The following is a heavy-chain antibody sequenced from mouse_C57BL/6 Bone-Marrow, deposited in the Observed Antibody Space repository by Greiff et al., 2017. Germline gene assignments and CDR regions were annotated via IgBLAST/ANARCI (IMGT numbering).Heavy chain of an antibody. CDR2: IYPRSGNT. D-gene: IGHD4-1*01. CDR3: ARGAGTAWFAY. V-gene: IGHV1-81*01. Sequence: QVQLQQSGAELARPGASVKLSCKASGYTFTSYGISWVKQRTGQGLEWIGEIYPRSGNTYYNEKVKGKATLTADKSSSTAYMELRSLTSEDSAVYFCARGAGTAWFAYWGQGTLVTVSA. CDR1: GYTFTSYG. J-gene: IGHJ3*01.